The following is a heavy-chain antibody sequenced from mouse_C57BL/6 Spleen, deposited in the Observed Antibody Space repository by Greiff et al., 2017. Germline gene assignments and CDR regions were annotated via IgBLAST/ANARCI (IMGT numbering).Heavy chain of an antibody. CDR1: GYTFTDYY. V-gene: IGHV1-26*01. D-gene: IGHD3-3*01. CDR2: INPNNGGT. CDR3: AREGRDPYFDY. Sequence: VQLQQSGPELVKPGASVKISCKASGYTFTDYYMNWVQQSHGKSLEWIGDINPNNGGTSYNQKFKGKATLTVDKSSSTAYMELRSLTSEDSAVYYCAREGRDPYFDYWGQGTTLTVSS. J-gene: IGHJ2*01.